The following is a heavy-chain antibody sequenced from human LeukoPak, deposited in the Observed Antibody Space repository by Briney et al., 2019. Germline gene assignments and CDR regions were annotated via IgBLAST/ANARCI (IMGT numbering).Heavy chain of an antibody. V-gene: IGHV3-30*03. Sequence: DPGGSLRLSCAASGFTFSSYEMNWVRQAPGKGLEWVAVTSYDEYDKKYADSVKGRFTISRDNSRKTLSLQMSSLRVEDTGIYYCASPPEGYSGYDSLRLFVYWGQGTLVTVSS. CDR3: ASPPEGYSGYDSLRLFVY. J-gene: IGHJ4*02. CDR2: TSYDEYDK. CDR1: GFTFSSYE. D-gene: IGHD5-12*01.